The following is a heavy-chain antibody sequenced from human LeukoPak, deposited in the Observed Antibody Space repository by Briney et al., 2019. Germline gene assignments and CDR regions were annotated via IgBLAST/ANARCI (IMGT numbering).Heavy chain of an antibody. CDR1: GVSISNYY. V-gene: IGHV4-59*01. CDR3: ARGDDWFDP. CDR2: ISYSGSI. J-gene: IGHJ5*02. Sequence: SETLSLTCTVSGVSISNYYWSWIRQPPGKGLDWIGYISYSGSISYKSSLESRITISRDTAKNQFSLNLTSVTAADTAVYYCARGDDWFDPWGQGTLVTVSS.